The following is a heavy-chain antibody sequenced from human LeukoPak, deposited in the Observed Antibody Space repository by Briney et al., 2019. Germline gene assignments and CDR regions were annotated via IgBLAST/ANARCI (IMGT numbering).Heavy chain of an antibody. CDR1: GFTFSSYA. J-gene: IGHJ3*02. D-gene: IGHD3-3*01. CDR2: ISGSGGST. CDR3: ANFVEDAFDI. Sequence: GGSLRLPCAASGFTFSSYAMSWVRQAPGKGLEWVSAISGSGGSTYYADSVKGRFTISRDNSKNTLYLQMNSLRAEDAAVYYCANFVEDAFDIWGQGTMVTVSS. V-gene: IGHV3-23*01.